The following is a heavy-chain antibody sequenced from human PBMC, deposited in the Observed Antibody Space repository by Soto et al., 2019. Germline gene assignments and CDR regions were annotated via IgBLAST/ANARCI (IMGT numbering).Heavy chain of an antibody. CDR2: IYSRDSDT. CDR1: GFRFTNFW. V-gene: IGHV5-51*01. J-gene: IGHJ4*02. D-gene: IGHD2-2*01. Sequence: GESLKISCHTSGFRFTNFWIRWVRQRPWKGLEWMGIIYSRDSDTKYGPSFQGQVTISVDTSITTAYLQWSSLKASDTAIYYCARHGGRLIAPAYWGQGTLVTVSS. CDR3: ARHGGRLIAPAY.